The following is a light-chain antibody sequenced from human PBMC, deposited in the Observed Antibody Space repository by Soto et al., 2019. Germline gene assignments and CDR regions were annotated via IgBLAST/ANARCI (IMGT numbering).Light chain of an antibody. Sequence: DIQMTQSPPSLSASVGDRATITCRASQTVTDNLHWYQQKPGKAPTLLIFVSSSLETGVPQRFSGSGSGTDFTLTISSLQPEDFGVYYCQQSYDSLFSFGGGTKVDLK. CDR1: QTVTDN. V-gene: IGKV1-39*01. CDR3: QQSYDSLFS. J-gene: IGKJ4*01. CDR2: VSS.